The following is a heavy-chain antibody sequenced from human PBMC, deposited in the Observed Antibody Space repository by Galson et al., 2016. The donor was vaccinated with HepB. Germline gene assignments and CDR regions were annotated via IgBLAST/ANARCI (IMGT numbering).Heavy chain of an antibody. D-gene: IGHD2-15*01. CDR2: TYYSGNI. CDR3: AMYFVGSGGRGY. Sequence: SETLSLTCTVSGGFISDDHWSWVRQPPGKGLEWIGDTYYSGNINYNPSLKSRVTISVDRSKNQYSLTLSSVTAADTAVYFCAMYFVGSGGRGYWGQGILVTVSS. J-gene: IGHJ4*02. V-gene: IGHV4-59*01. CDR1: GGFISDDH.